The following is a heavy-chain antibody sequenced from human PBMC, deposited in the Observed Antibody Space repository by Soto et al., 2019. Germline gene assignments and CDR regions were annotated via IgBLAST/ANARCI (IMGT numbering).Heavy chain of an antibody. V-gene: IGHV1-18*04. D-gene: IGHD2-2*02. Sequence: ASVKVSCKASGYTFTSYGISWVRQDPGQGLEWMGWISAYNGNTNYAQKLQGRVTMTTDTSTSTAYMELRSLRSDDTAVYYCARDYMGIVVVQAAILDWFDPWGQGTLVTVSS. CDR3: ARDYMGIVVVQAAILDWFDP. CDR2: ISAYNGNT. J-gene: IGHJ5*02. CDR1: GYTFTSYG.